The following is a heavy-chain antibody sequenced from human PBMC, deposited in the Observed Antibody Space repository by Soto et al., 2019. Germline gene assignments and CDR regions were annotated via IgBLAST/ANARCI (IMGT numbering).Heavy chain of an antibody. J-gene: IGHJ5*02. CDR2: IYYSGST. V-gene: IGHV4-61*01. D-gene: IGHD6-13*01. CDR3: ARVRYSSSWYSRPNWFDP. Sequence: SETLSLTCTVSGGSVSICCYYWSWIRRPPGKGLEWIGYIYYSGSTNYNPSLKSRVTISVDTSKNQFSLKLSSVTAADTAVYYCARVRYSSSWYSRPNWFDPWGQGTLVTVSS. CDR1: GGSVSICCYY.